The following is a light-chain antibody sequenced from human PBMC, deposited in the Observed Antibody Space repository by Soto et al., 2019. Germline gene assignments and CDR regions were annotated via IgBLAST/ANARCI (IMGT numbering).Light chain of an antibody. Sequence: EIVLTQSPATLSLSPGERATLSCRASQSVSSYLAWYQQKPGQAPRLLIYDASNMATGIPARFSGSGSGTDFTLTISSLEPEDVAVYYCQQRSNWPPLYTFGQGTKLEIK. V-gene: IGKV3-11*01. CDR2: DAS. J-gene: IGKJ2*01. CDR1: QSVSSY. CDR3: QQRSNWPPLYT.